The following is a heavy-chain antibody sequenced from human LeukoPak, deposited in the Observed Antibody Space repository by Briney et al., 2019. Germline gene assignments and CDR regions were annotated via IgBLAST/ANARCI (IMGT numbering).Heavy chain of an antibody. D-gene: IGHD2-2*02. CDR3: AIGGDSTTSCYRCFDY. CDR2: IYPDDSDT. J-gene: IGHJ4*02. CDR1: GYRFTSYW. V-gene: IGHV5-51*01. Sequence: GESLKIFCKGSGYRFTSYWIGWVRQMPGKGLEWMGLIYPDDSDTRYSPSFQGQVTISADKSISTAYLQWSSLKASDTAMYYCAIGGDSTTSCYRCFDYWGQGTLVTVSS.